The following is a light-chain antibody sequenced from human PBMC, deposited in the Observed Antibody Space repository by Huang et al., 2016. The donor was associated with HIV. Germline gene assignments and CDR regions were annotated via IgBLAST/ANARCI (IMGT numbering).Light chain of an antibody. J-gene: IGKJ2*01. CDR3: LQHHTYPYT. Sequence: DIEMTQSPSAMSASVGDRVTISCRASKDINNYLAWFQQKPGKVPKRLIYGAFNLQSGVPSRFSGSGSETEFTLTTSNLQPEDFATYYCLQHHTYPYTFGQGTKLDIK. CDR2: GAF. V-gene: IGKV1-17*03. CDR1: KDINNY.